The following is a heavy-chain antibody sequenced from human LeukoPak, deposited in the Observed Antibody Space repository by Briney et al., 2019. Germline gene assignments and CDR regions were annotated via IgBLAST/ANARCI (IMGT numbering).Heavy chain of an antibody. V-gene: IGHV1-18*01. CDR3: ARSGYYNSSGQQLGDN. J-gene: IGHJ4*02. CDR1: GYTFSTYG. CDR2: ISTYNGNT. D-gene: IGHD3-22*01. Sequence: ASVKVSCKASGYTFSTYGITWVRQAPGQGLEWMGWISTYNGNTYYAQKLQGRVTMTTDTSTSTAYMELRSLRSNDTVVYYCARSGYYNSSGQQLGDNGGQETLVTVP.